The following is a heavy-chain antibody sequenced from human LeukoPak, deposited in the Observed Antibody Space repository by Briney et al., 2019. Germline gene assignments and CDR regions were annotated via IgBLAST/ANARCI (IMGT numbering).Heavy chain of an antibody. D-gene: IGHD6-13*01. CDR1: GYTFTSYG. CDR2: ISAYNGNT. J-gene: IGHJ5*02. V-gene: IGHV1-18*01. Sequence: GASVNVSCKASGYTFTSYGNSLMRQAPGQGLGWMGWISAYNGNTNYAQKLQVRVTMTTDTSTSTAYMELRRLRIDDTAVYYCARDPLDYSSSWYGRDWFDPWGQGTLVTVSS. CDR3: ARDPLDYSSSWYGRDWFDP.